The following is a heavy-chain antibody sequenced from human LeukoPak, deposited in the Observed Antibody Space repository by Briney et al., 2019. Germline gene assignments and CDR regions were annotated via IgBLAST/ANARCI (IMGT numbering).Heavy chain of an antibody. CDR1: GFTFSSYA. CDR3: ANLGWELPFPPVDY. V-gene: IGHV3-23*01. J-gene: IGHJ4*02. CDR2: ISTSGSST. D-gene: IGHD1-26*01. Sequence: GGSLRLSCAVSGFTFSSYAMSWVRQAPGKGLEWVSGISTSGSSTYYADSVKGRFTISRDNSKNTLYLQMNSLRAEDTAVYYCANLGWELPFPPVDYWGQGTLVTVSS.